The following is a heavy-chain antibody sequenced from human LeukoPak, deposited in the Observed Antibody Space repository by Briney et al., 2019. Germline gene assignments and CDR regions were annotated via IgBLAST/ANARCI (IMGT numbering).Heavy chain of an antibody. D-gene: IGHD6-19*01. V-gene: IGHV3-30*18. Sequence: GRSLRLSCAASGFTFSSYGMHWVRQAPGKGLEWVAVISYDGSNKYYADSVKGRFTISRDNSKNTLYLQMNSLRAEDTAVYYCAKDSSSGCPTCYCYGMDVWGQGTTVTVSS. CDR1: GFTFSSYG. CDR2: ISYDGSNK. CDR3: AKDSSSGCPTCYCYGMDV. J-gene: IGHJ6*02.